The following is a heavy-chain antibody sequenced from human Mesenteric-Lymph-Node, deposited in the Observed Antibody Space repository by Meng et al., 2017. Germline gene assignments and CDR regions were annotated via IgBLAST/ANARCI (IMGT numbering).Heavy chain of an antibody. CDR2: MNSAGSVI. CDR3: ARDSGGTYSDAFDL. J-gene: IGHJ3*01. CDR1: GFTFSHHY. V-gene: IGHV3-11*04. D-gene: IGHD1-26*01. Sequence: GGSLRLSCAASGFTFSHHYMNWIRQAPGKGLEWLAYMNSAGSVIFYANSVKGRFTISRDNAQNSLYLQMDSLRPEDTAMYYCARDSGGTYSDAFDLWGQGTMVTVSS.